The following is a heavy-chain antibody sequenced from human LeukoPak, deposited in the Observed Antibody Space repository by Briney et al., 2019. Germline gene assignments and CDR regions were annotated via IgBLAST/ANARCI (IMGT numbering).Heavy chain of an antibody. J-gene: IGHJ5*02. CDR3: GRDFNGIAVADPYNWFDP. D-gene: IGHD6-19*01. Sequence: ASVKVSCKASGYTFTSYGISWVRQAPGQGLEWMGWISAYNGNTNYAQKLQGRVTMTTDTSTSTAYMELRSLRSDDTAVYYCGRDFNGIAVADPYNWFDPWGQGTLVTVSS. V-gene: IGHV1-18*01. CDR2: ISAYNGNT. CDR1: GYTFTSYG.